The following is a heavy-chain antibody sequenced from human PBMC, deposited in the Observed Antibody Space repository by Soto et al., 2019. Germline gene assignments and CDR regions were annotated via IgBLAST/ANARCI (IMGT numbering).Heavy chain of an antibody. J-gene: IGHJ5*02. CDR3: ARVGDQPYNWFDP. CDR2: IIPMFNKP. D-gene: IGHD2-2*01. V-gene: IGHV1-69*04. Sequence: QVQLVQSGAEVKKPGSSVKVSCKGSGGTFYSDDISWVRQAPGQGLEWMGRIIPMFNKPNYAQKFQGRVTITADTSTSTAYMELSSLRAEDTAMYYCARVGDQPYNWFDPWGQGTLVTVSS. CDR1: GGTFYSDD.